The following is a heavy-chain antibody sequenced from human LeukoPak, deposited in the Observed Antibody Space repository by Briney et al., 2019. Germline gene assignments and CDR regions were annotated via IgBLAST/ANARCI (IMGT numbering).Heavy chain of an antibody. V-gene: IGHV4-39*07. CDR2: IYYSGST. Sequence: KSSETLSLTCTVSGGSISSGSYYWSWIRQPAGTGLEWIGSIYYSGSTYYNPSLKSRVTISVDTSKNQFSLKLSSVTAADTAVYYCARGVVIAPQTFDYWGQGTLVTVSS. CDR1: GGSISSGSYY. D-gene: IGHD2-21*01. CDR3: ARGVVIAPQTFDY. J-gene: IGHJ4*02.